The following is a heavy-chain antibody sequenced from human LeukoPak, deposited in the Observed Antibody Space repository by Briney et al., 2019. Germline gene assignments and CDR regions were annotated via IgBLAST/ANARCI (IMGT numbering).Heavy chain of an antibody. D-gene: IGHD6-19*01. CDR2: ITSDGTNM. J-gene: IGHJ3*02. Sequence: GGSLRLSCAASGFIFSSYEMNWVRQAPGKGLEWISYITSDGTNMYYAGSVKGRFTISRDNAKNSLYLQMHSLRADDTAVYYCVREFGRSSGQWPADAFDIWGQGTMVTVSS. CDR3: VREFGRSSGQWPADAFDI. CDR1: GFIFSSYE. V-gene: IGHV3-48*03.